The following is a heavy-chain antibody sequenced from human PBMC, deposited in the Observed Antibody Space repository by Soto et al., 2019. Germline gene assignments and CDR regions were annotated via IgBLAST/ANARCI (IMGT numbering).Heavy chain of an antibody. J-gene: IGHJ4*02. CDR2: ISSSSSYI. CDR3: ARGSPPDY. V-gene: IGHV3-21*01. Sequence: EVQLVESGGGLVKPGGCLSLSCAASGFTFSSYSMNWVRQAPGKGLECVSSISSSSSYIYYADSVKCRFTISRDNAKNSLYLQMNSLRAEDTAVYYCARGSPPDYWGQGTLVTVSS. CDR1: GFTFSSYS.